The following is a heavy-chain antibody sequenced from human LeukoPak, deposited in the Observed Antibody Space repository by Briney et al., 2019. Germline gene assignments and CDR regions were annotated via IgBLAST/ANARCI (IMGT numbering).Heavy chain of an antibody. D-gene: IGHD4-17*01. J-gene: IGHJ3*02. CDR1: GGSLTNYDYH. Sequence: SETLSLTCSVSGGSLTNYDYHWGWIRQPPGKGLEWIGTVFYSGGTYYNPSLRGRVTISADKSKNQFSLKLSSVTAADTAVYYCARVPYDYGDFGLSFDIWGQGTMVTVSS. CDR2: VFYSGGT. V-gene: IGHV4-39*07. CDR3: ARVPYDYGDFGLSFDI.